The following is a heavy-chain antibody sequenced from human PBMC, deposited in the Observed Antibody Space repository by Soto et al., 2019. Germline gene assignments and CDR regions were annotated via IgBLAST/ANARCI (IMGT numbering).Heavy chain of an antibody. CDR1: GFTFSNSA. CDR3: AKVQEFCGFNCYIVDS. D-gene: IGHD2-21*02. CDR2: IRSSGGHT. V-gene: IGHV3-23*01. Sequence: GGSLRLSCGASGFTFSNSAMSWVRHVPGKGLEWAAGIRSSGGHTNYADSVKGRFTISRDNSKDTLYLQMNSLRAEDTALYYCAKVQEFCGFNCYIVDSWGQGVLVTVSS. J-gene: IGHJ4*02.